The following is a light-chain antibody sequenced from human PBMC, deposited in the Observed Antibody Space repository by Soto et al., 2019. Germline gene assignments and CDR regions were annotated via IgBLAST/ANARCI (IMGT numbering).Light chain of an antibody. Sequence: EVVMTQSPATLSLSPGGRATLSCRASQSVSSLLAWYQQKPVQARRLLLYRSSTRSTGIPGSFSGSGSGTEFTLTISSLQYADFAVYYCRQYNRWPLSTFGQGTRLDIK. CDR2: RSS. V-gene: IGKV3-15*01. CDR3: RQYNRWPLST. CDR1: QSVSSL. J-gene: IGKJ2*02.